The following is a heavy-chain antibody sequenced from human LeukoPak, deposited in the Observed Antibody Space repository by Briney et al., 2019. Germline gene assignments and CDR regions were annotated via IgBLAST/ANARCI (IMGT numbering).Heavy chain of an antibody. Sequence: PGGSLRLSCAASGFTYSDYYMSWIRQAPGKGLEWVSYISSSGSTIYYADSVKGRFTISRDNAKNPLYLQMNSLRAEDTAVYYCARDRHYYDSSGYYGADYWGQGTLVTVSS. CDR2: ISSSGSTI. J-gene: IGHJ4*02. D-gene: IGHD3-22*01. V-gene: IGHV3-11*01. CDR1: GFTYSDYY. CDR3: ARDRHYYDSSGYYGADY.